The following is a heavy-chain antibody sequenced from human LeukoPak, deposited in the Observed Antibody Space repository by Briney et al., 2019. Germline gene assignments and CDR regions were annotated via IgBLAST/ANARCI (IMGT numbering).Heavy chain of an antibody. J-gene: IGHJ5*02. V-gene: IGHV1-2*02. CDR2: INPNSGGT. Sequence: GASVKVSCKASGYTFTGYYMHWVRQAPGQGLEWMGWINPNSGGTNYAQKFQGRVTMTRDTSISTAYMELSRLRSDDTAVYYCARHIAAAVNWFDPWGQGTLVTVSS. CDR3: ARHIAAAVNWFDP. D-gene: IGHD6-13*01. CDR1: GYTFTGYY.